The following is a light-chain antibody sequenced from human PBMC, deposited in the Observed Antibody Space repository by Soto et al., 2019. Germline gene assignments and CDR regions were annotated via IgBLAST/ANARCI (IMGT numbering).Light chain of an antibody. Sequence: QSVLTQPPSVSAAPGQKVTISCAGSSSNIGTNYVSWYQHLPGTAPKLLIYNTNQRPSGVPDRFSGSKSGASGSLAISGLQSDDEADYYCASWDDSLSVFVFGTGTKLTVL. CDR1: SSNIGTNY. J-gene: IGLJ1*01. CDR3: ASWDDSLSVFV. V-gene: IGLV1-47*02. CDR2: NTN.